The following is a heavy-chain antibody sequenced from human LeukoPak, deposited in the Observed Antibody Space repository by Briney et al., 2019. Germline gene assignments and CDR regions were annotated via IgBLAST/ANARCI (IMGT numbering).Heavy chain of an antibody. D-gene: IGHD1-26*01. J-gene: IGHJ4*02. CDR1: GGSIRSSYYY. CDR3: ASSGSYRFDY. CDR2: ISGSGGST. Sequence: PSETLSLTCTVSGGSIRSSYYYWGWVRQAPGKGLEWVSAISGSGGSTYYADSVKGRFTISRDNAKNSLYLQMNSLRDEDTAVYYCASSGSYRFDYWGQGTLVTVSS. V-gene: IGHV3-23*01.